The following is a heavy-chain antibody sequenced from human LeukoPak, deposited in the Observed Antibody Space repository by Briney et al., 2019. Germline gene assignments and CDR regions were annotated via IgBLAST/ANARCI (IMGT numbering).Heavy chain of an antibody. CDR1: GFNISDFW. V-gene: IGHV3-7*01. D-gene: IGHD3-16*01. Sequence: GGSLRLSCAASGFNISDFWMTWVRQAPGKGLEWVANIKEDGTEKHLVDSVKGRFTISRDNTKNLLYLQMNSLRGDDTATYYCVRESRPGGAMGLYHNFDHWGQGTLVAVSS. J-gene: IGHJ4*02. CDR2: IKEDGTEK. CDR3: VRESRPGGAMGLYHNFDH.